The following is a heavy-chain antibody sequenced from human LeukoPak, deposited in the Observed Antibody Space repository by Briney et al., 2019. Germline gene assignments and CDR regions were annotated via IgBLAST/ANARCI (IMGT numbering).Heavy chain of an antibody. CDR2: ISGSSNYI. CDR1: GFTFSSYG. Sequence: PGGSLRLSCAASGFTFSSYGMHWVRQAPGKGLEWVSYISGSSNYIYYADSVKGRFTISRDSAKNSVYLQMNSLRVEDTAVYYCAREPSGWYLDYWGRGTPVTVSS. V-gene: IGHV3-21*01. CDR3: AREPSGWYLDY. D-gene: IGHD6-19*01. J-gene: IGHJ4*02.